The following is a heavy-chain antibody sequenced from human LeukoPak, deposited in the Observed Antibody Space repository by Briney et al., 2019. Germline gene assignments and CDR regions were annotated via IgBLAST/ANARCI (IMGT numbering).Heavy chain of an antibody. J-gene: IGHJ6*03. CDR3: ARVINRDYCYYMDV. D-gene: IGHD2/OR15-2a*01. Sequence: SETLSLTCTVSGGSISSSSYYWGWIRQPPGKGLEWIGSIYYSGSTYYNPSLKSRVTISVDTSKNQFSLKLSSVTAADTAVYYCARVINRDYCYYMDVWGKGTTVTVYS. CDR2: IYYSGST. CDR1: GGSISSSSYY. V-gene: IGHV4-39*07.